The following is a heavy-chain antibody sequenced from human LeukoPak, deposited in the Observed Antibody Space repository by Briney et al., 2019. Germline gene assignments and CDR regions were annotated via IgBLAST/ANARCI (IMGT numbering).Heavy chain of an antibody. CDR1: GFTFSSYS. D-gene: IGHD1-26*01. Sequence: PGGSLRLSCAASGFTFSSYSMNWVRQAPGKGLEWVSSISSSSSYIYYADSVKGRFTISRDNAKNSLYLQMNSLRAEDTAVYYCARVGDTRGAFDIWGQGTMVTVSS. J-gene: IGHJ3*02. CDR3: ARVGDTRGAFDI. CDR2: ISSSSSYI. V-gene: IGHV3-21*01.